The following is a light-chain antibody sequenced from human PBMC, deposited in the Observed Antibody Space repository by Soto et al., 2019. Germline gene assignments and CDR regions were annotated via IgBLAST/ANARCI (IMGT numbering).Light chain of an antibody. CDR1: QSITYY. CDR3: QQSYSTPIT. CDR2: AAS. Sequence: DIQMTQSPSSLSASVRERVTITCRASQSITYYLNWYQQKPGKAPKLLIYAASSLQSGVPSRFSGSGSGTDFTLTISSLQPEDFATYYCQQSYSTPITFGQGTRLEI. J-gene: IGKJ5*01. V-gene: IGKV1-39*01.